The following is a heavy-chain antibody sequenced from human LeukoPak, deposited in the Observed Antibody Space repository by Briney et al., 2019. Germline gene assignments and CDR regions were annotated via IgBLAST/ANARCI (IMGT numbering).Heavy chain of an antibody. V-gene: IGHV4-34*01. J-gene: IGHJ4*02. CDR3: ARGRSDSSGSLYFDY. CDR2: INHSGST. CDR1: GGSFSGYY. D-gene: IGHD3-22*01. Sequence: PSETLSLTCAVYGGSFSGYYWSWIRQPPGKGLEWIGEINHSGSTNYNPSPKSRVTISVDTSKNQFSLKLSSVTAADTAVYYCARGRSDSSGSLYFDYWGQGTLVTVSS.